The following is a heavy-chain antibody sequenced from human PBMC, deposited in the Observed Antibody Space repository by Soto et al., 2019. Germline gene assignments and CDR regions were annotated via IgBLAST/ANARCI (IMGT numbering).Heavy chain of an antibody. Sequence: QVQLVQSGAEVKNPGASVKVSCKASGYTFTRYAIGWARQAPGQGLEWTGWISTYNGNTNYAQTVQGRVTLTTDTSKSTAYMELRSLRSNDTAIYYCAMVDVYVTPSPQDVWGQGTTVIVSS. V-gene: IGHV1-18*01. CDR2: ISTYNGNT. J-gene: IGHJ6*02. CDR3: AMVDVYVTPSPQDV. CDR1: GYTFTRYA. D-gene: IGHD3-16*01.